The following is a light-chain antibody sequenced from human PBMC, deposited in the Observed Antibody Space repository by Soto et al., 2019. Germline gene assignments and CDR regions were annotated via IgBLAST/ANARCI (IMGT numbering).Light chain of an antibody. J-gene: IGKJ4*01. CDR2: AAS. Sequence: DIQMTQSPSSLSASVGDRVTITCRASQSISSYLNWYQQKPGKAPKLLIYAASSLQSGVPSRFSGSGSGTDFTLTISSLQPEDFATYYCQQSYSTPHFGGGTKVELK. V-gene: IGKV1-39*01. CDR3: QQSYSTPH. CDR1: QSISSY.